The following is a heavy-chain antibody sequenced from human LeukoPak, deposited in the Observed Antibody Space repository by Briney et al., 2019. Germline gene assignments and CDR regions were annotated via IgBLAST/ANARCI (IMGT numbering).Heavy chain of an antibody. V-gene: IGHV1-8*01. CDR3: ARAPETKRKRYCSGGSCYWFDP. Sequence: GASVKVSCKASGYTFTSYDINWVRQAAGQGLEWMGWMNPNSGNTGYAQKFQGRVTMTRNTSISTAYMELSSLRSEDTAVYYCARAPETKRKRYCSGGSCYWFDPWGQGTLVTVSS. J-gene: IGHJ5*02. D-gene: IGHD2-15*01. CDR2: MNPNSGNT. CDR1: GYTFTSYD.